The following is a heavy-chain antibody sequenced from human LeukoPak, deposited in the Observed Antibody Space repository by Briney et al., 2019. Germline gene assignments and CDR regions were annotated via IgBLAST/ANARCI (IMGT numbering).Heavy chain of an antibody. CDR3: ARIAAVADLDY. CDR1: GFTFSSYS. V-gene: IGHV3-48*04. J-gene: IGHJ4*02. D-gene: IGHD6-19*01. Sequence: PGGSLRLSCAASGFTFSSYSMNWVRQAPGKGLEWISYISSSSSTIYYADSVKGRFTISRDNAKNSLYLQMNSLRAEDTAVYYCARIAAVADLDYWGQGTLVTVSS. CDR2: ISSSSSTI.